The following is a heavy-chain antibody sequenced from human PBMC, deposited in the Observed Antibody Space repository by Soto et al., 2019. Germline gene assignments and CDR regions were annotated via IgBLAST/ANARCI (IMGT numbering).Heavy chain of an antibody. CDR3: ARGYDFWSGYYDY. CDR1: GFTFSSYG. Sequence: QVQLVESGGGVVQPGRSLRLSCAASGFTFSSYGMHWVRQAPGKGLEWVAVIWYDGSNKYYADSVKGRFTISRDNSKNTLYLQMNSLRAEDTAVYYCARGYDFWSGYYDYWGQGTLVTVSS. D-gene: IGHD3-3*01. CDR2: IWYDGSNK. V-gene: IGHV3-33*01. J-gene: IGHJ4*02.